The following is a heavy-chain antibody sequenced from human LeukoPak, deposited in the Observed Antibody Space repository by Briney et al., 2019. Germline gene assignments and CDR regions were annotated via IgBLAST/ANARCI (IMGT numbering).Heavy chain of an antibody. CDR2: ISGGGDST. Sequence: GGSLRLSCTASGFTFSRYAMSWVPQPPGKGLEWVSLISGGGDSTYYADSVKDWFTISRDNSKNTLYLEMNSLRAEDTAVYYCGKDRNCYCSGGSCYTLWGQGTLVTVSS. V-gene: IGHV3-23*01. CDR3: GKDRNCYCSGGSCYTL. J-gene: IGHJ4*02. D-gene: IGHD2-15*01. CDR1: GFTFSRYA.